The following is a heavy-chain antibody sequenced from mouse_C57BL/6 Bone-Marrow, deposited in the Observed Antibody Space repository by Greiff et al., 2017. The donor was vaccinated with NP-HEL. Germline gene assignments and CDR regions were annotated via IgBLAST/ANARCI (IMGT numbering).Heavy chain of an antibody. J-gene: IGHJ4*01. D-gene: IGHD2-4*01. CDR2: ISNLAYSI. Sequence: EVKLVASGGGLVQPGGSLKLSCAASGFTFSDYGMAWVRQAPRKGPEWVAFISNLAYSIYYADTVTGRFTISSENAKNTLYLEMSSLRSEDTAMYYCARLDYDSLYYYAMDYWGQGTSVTVSS. V-gene: IGHV5-15*04. CDR3: ARLDYDSLYYYAMDY. CDR1: GFTFSDYG.